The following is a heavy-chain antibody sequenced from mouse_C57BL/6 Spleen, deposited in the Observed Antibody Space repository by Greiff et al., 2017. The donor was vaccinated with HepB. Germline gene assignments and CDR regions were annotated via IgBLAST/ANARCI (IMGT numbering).Heavy chain of an antibody. CDR1: GYTFTSYW. CDR3: ARWGLYSNYVFAY. J-gene: IGHJ3*01. Sequence: VQLQQPGAELVMPGASVKLSCKASGYTFTSYWMHWVKQRPGQGLEWIGEIDPSDSYTNYNQKFKGKSTLTVDKSSSTAYMQLSSLTSEDSAVYYCARWGLYSNYVFAYWGQGTLVTVSA. D-gene: IGHD2-5*01. CDR2: IDPSDSYT. V-gene: IGHV1-69*01.